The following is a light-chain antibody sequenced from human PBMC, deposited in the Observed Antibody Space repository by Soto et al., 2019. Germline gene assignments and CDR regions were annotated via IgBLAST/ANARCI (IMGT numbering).Light chain of an antibody. Sequence: ETLMTQSPATLSVSPGDRATLSCRASQSVSSNLAWYQQKPGQAPRLLIYGASTRATGIPARFSGSASGTEFTLTISSLQSEDFAVYYCQQYNDWPPLTFGGGTKVDIK. CDR1: QSVSSN. J-gene: IGKJ4*01. V-gene: IGKV3-15*01. CDR2: GAS. CDR3: QQYNDWPPLT.